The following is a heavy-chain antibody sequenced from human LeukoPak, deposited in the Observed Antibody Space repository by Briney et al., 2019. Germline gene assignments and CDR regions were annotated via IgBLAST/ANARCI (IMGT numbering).Heavy chain of an antibody. J-gene: IGHJ4*02. D-gene: IGHD3-22*01. CDR1: GFTFSSYW. CDR2: IKQDGSEK. V-gene: IGHV3-7*01. CDR3: ARLDKGINAAHFDY. Sequence: GGSLRLSCAASGFTFSSYWMSWVRQAPGKGLEWVANIKQDGSEKYYVDSVKGRFTISRDNAKNSLYLQMNSLRAEDTAVYYCARLDKGINAAHFDYWGQGTLVTVSS.